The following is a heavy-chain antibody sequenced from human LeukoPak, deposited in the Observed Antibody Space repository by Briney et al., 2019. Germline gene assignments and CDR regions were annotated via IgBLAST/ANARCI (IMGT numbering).Heavy chain of an antibody. CDR1: GYSFTSYW. Sequence: GESLKISCKGSGYSFTSYWIGWVRQMPGKGLEWMGIIYPGDSDTRYSPSFQGQVTISADKSISTAYLQWSSLKASDTAMYYCARSLGYCSSTSCPFQRWGQGSLVTVSS. J-gene: IGHJ1*01. CDR3: ARSLGYCSSTSCPFQR. D-gene: IGHD2-2*01. CDR2: IYPGDSDT. V-gene: IGHV5-51*01.